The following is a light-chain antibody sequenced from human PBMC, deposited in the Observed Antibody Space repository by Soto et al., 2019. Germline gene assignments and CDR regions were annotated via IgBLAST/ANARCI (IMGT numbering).Light chain of an antibody. Sequence: QSVLTQSPSASASLGASVKLTCTLSSGHSSYAIAWHQQQPEKGPRYLMRIDSDGSHNKGDGIPDRFSGSSSGAERYLTISSLQSEDEADYYCQTWDTGIWVFGGGTKVTVL. V-gene: IGLV4-69*01. CDR2: IDSDGSH. CDR1: SGHSSYA. CDR3: QTWDTGIWV. J-gene: IGLJ3*02.